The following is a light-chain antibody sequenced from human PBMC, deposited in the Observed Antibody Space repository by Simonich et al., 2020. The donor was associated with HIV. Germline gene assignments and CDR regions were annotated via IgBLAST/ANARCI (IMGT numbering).Light chain of an antibody. V-gene: IGKV1-5*03. CDR2: KAS. CDR3: QQYSNYSRT. Sequence: DIQMTQSPSTLSASVGDRVTITCRASQSISNWLAWYQQKPGKAPQVLIYKASSLESGVPSRFSGSGSGTEFTLTISSLQPDDFATYFCQQYSNYSRTFGQGTKVDIK. J-gene: IGKJ1*01. CDR1: QSISNW.